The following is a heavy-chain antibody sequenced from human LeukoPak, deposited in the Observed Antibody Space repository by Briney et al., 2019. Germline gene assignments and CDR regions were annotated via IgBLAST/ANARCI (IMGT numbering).Heavy chain of an antibody. CDR1: GYTFTSYY. Sequence: ASVKVSCKASGYTFTSYYMHWVRQAPGQGLEWMGIINPSGGSTSYAQKFQGRVTMTRDMSTSTVYMELSSLRSEDTAVYYCARDSSDSSGYYPLGAFDIWGQGTMVTVSS. CDR3: ARDSSDSSGYYPLGAFDI. D-gene: IGHD3-22*01. J-gene: IGHJ3*02. V-gene: IGHV1-46*01. CDR2: INPSGGST.